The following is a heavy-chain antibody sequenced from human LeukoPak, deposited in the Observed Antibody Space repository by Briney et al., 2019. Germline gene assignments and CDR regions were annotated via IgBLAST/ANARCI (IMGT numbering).Heavy chain of an antibody. CDR2: ISGSGGST. CDR3: ANGARRITIFGVVIYTPFDY. D-gene: IGHD3-3*01. CDR1: GFTFSSYA. V-gene: IGHV3-23*01. J-gene: IGHJ4*02. Sequence: PGGSLRLSCAASGFTFSSYAMSWVRQAPGKGLEWVSAISGSGGSTYYADSVKGRFTISRDNSKNTLYLQTNSLRAEDTAVYYCANGARRITIFGVVIYTPFDYWGQGTLVTVSS.